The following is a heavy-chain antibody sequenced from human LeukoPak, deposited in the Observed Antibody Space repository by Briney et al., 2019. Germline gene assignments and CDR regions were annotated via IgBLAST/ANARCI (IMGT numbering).Heavy chain of an antibody. CDR3: ARGGYGANDDAFDI. CDR2: ICSSTNTI. J-gene: IGHJ3*02. D-gene: IGHD4-23*01. Sequence: GGSLRLSCAASGFTFSSYSMNWVRRAPGKGLEWGSYICSSTNTIYYADSVKGRFTISRDNAKNSLFLQMNSLRDEDTAVYYCARGGYGANDDAFDIWGQGTMVTVSS. V-gene: IGHV3-48*02. CDR1: GFTFSSYS.